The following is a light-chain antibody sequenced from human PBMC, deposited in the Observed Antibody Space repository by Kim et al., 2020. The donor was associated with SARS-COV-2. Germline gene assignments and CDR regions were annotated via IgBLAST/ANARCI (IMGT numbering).Light chain of an antibody. CDR3: SAWDDSLRGIV. V-gene: IGLV1-47*01. J-gene: IGLJ2*01. Sequence: GQRVTIFCSGDISNIGSNYLFWYQQLPRTAPKLLIYRNNQRPSGVPDRFSGSKSGTSASLAISGLRSEDEAHYFCSAWDDSLRGIVFGEGTQLTVL. CDR2: RNN. CDR1: ISNIGSNY.